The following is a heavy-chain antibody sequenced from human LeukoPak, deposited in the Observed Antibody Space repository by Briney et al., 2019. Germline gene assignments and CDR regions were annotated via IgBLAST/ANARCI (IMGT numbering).Heavy chain of an antibody. D-gene: IGHD6-19*01. V-gene: IGHV3-21*01. Sequence: GRSLRLSCAASGFTFSSYSMNWVRQAPGKGLEWGSSISSSSSYIYYADSVKGRFTISRDNAKTSLYLQMNSLRAEDTAVYYCARGPPAVAGMPTDYWGQGTLVTVSS. J-gene: IGHJ4*02. CDR2: ISSSSSYI. CDR3: ARGPPAVAGMPTDY. CDR1: GFTFSSYS.